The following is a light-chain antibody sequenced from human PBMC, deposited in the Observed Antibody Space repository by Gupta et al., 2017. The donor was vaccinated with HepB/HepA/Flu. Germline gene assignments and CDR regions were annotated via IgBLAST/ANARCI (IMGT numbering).Light chain of an antibody. CDR1: QSISSY. J-gene: IGKJ4*01. CDR2: AAS. Sequence: EIQMTQSPSSLSASVGDRVTITCRASQSISSYLNWYQQKPGKAPKLLIDAASSLQSGVPSRFSGSGSGTEFTLTISSLEPEDFATYYCPQSYRNPLTFGGGTKVEIK. CDR3: PQSYRNPLT. V-gene: IGKV1-39*01.